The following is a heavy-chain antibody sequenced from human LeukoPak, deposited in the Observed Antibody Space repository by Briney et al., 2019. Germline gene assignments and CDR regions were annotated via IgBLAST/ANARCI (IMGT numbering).Heavy chain of an antibody. D-gene: IGHD4-11*01. V-gene: IGHV3-11*04. CDR2: ISSSGSTI. Sequence: GGSLRLPCAASGFTFSDYYMSWIRQAPGKGLEWVSYISSSGSTIYYADSVKRRFTISRDNAKNSLYLQMNSLRVEDTATYYCARIQEYSNGSYWGQGILVTVSS. CDR1: GFTFSDYY. CDR3: ARIQEYSNGSY. J-gene: IGHJ4*02.